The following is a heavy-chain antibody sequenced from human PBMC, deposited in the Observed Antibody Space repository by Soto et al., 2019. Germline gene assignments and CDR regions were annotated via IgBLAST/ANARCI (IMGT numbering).Heavy chain of an antibody. CDR2: MNPNSGNT. J-gene: IGHJ4*02. D-gene: IGHD6-13*01. V-gene: IGHV1-8*01. Sequence: SVELSWKASRDGFASYDISWVRHSTGQGLEWMGWMNPNSGNTGYAQKFQGRVTMTRNTSISTAYMELSSLRSEDTAVYYCAREPSSSWRFDYPGQGTLLTVS. CDR3: AREPSSSWRFDY. CDR1: RDGFASYD.